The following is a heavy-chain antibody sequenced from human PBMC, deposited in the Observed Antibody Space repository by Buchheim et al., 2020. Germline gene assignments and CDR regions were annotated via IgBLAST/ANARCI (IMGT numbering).Heavy chain of an antibody. J-gene: IGHJ4*02. V-gene: IGHV4-30-2*01. CDR2: IYHSGST. CDR3: ASYGEGVEDFYYFDY. D-gene: IGHD4-17*01. Sequence: QLQLQESGSGLVKPSQTLSLTCAVSGGSISSGGYSWSWIRQPPGKGPEWIGYIYHSGSTYYNPALKSRVTITVDRSKNQFSLKLSSVTAADTAVYYCASYGEGVEDFYYFDYWGQGTL. CDR1: GGSISSGGYS.